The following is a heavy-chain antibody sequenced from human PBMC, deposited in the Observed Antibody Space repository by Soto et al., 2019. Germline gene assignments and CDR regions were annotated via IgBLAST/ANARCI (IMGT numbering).Heavy chain of an antibody. CDR3: ARQIYDSDTGPNFQYYFDS. V-gene: IGHV5-10-1*01. CDR2: IDPSDSQT. Sequence: GESLKIPCKGSGYSFAGYWITWVRQKPGKGLEWMGRIDPSDSQTYYSPSFRGHVTISVTKSITTVFLQWSSLRASDTAMYYCARQIYDSDTGPNFQYYFDSWGQGTPVTVSS. CDR1: GYSFAGYW. D-gene: IGHD3-22*01. J-gene: IGHJ4*02.